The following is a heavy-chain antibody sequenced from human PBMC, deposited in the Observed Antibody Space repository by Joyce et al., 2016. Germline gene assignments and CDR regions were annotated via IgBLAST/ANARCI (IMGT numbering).Heavy chain of an antibody. Sequence: QVQLVESGGGVVQPGRSLRLSCAASGLTLRNYGVHWVRQAPGKGREWVAVISYDGIYKYYADSVKGRFTISRDNSKNTVFLEMNSLRAEDTAVYYCVKILTATYSSGWFLDYWGQGTLVTVSS. CDR3: VKILTATYSSGWFLDY. CDR2: ISYDGIYK. V-gene: IGHV3-30*18. D-gene: IGHD6-25*01. CDR1: GLTLRNYG. J-gene: IGHJ4*02.